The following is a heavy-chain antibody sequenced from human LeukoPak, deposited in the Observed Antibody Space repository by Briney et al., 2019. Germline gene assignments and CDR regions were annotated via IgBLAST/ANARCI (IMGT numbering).Heavy chain of an antibody. J-gene: IGHJ5*02. V-gene: IGHV3-23*01. CDR1: GFTFSSYA. D-gene: IGHD6-19*01. CDR2: IPGSGGST. CDR3: AKDRGSSDWTIGEWFDP. Sequence: GGSLRLSCAASGFTFSSYAMSWVRQPPGKGLEWVSGIPGSGGSTYYADSVKGRFTISRDNSKNTLYLQMNSLRAEDTAVYYCAKDRGSSDWTIGEWFDPWGQGTLVTVSS.